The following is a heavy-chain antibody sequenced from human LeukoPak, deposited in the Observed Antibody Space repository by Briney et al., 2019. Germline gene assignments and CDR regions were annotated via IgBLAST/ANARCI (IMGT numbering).Heavy chain of an antibody. D-gene: IGHD2-15*01. CDR2: IYYSGST. J-gene: IGHJ4*02. CDR1: GGSVSSSSYY. V-gene: IGHV4-39*01. Sequence: SETLSLTCSVSGGSVSSSSYYWGWIRQPPGKGLEWIGNIYYSGSTYYNPSLKSRVTISVDTSKNQFFLKLNSVTAADTAVYYCARRSRYCIGGSCSTYFDYWGQGTLVTVSS. CDR3: ARRSRYCIGGSCSTYFDY.